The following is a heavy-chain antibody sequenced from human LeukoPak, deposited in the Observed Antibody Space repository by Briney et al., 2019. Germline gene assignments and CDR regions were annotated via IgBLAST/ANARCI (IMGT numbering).Heavy chain of an antibody. Sequence: SETLSLTCAVYGGSFSGYYWSWIRQPPGKGLEWIGEINHSGSTNYNPSLKSRVPISVDTSKNQFSLKLSSVTAADTAVYSCARARTWLPQGSDYWGKGTLVTVSS. CDR2: INHSGST. D-gene: IGHD6-19*01. CDR3: ARARTWLPQGSDY. CDR1: GGSFSGYY. J-gene: IGHJ4*02. V-gene: IGHV4-34*01.